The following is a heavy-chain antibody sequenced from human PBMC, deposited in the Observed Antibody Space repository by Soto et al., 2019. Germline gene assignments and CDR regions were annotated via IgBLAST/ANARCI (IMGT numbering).Heavy chain of an antibody. D-gene: IGHD4-4*01. Sequence: QVQLVESGGGLVKPGGSLRLSCTASGFTFSDYYMTWIRQAPGKGLEWFSYISSSSSYTNYADSVKGRFTISRDNAKNSLYLQMNSLRAEDTAVYYCARAIIPLTTIFYGMDVWGQGTTVTVSS. CDR2: ISSSSSYT. CDR3: ARAIIPLTTIFYGMDV. CDR1: GFTFSDYY. V-gene: IGHV3-11*06. J-gene: IGHJ6*02.